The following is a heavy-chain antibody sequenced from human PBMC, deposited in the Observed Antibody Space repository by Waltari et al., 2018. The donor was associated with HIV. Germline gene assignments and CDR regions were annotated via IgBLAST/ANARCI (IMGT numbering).Heavy chain of an antibody. CDR3: ARDLVGPYYDYVWGSADY. Sequence: QVQLVQSGAEVKKPGASVKVSCKASGYTFTSYGISWVRQAPGQGREWMGWSSADNGNTNCAQKIQGRVTMTTDTSTSTAYMELRSLRSDNTAGYYCARDLVGPYYDYVWGSADYWGQGTLVTVSS. V-gene: IGHV1-18*01. CDR2: SSADNGNT. J-gene: IGHJ4*02. CDR1: GYTFTSYG. D-gene: IGHD3-16*01.